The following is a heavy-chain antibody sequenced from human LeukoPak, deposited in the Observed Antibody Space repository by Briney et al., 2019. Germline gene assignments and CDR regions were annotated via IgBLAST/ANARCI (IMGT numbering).Heavy chain of an antibody. Sequence: GGSLRLSCAASGFTFSSYLMHWVRQAPGKGLVWVSRIYSDGSITNYADSVKGRFTIPRDNAKNTLYLQMDSLRAEDTAVYYCATSSSAAFNIWGQGTMVTVSS. J-gene: IGHJ3*02. CDR2: IYSDGSIT. D-gene: IGHD6-6*01. CDR1: GFTFSSYL. CDR3: ATSSSAAFNI. V-gene: IGHV3-74*01.